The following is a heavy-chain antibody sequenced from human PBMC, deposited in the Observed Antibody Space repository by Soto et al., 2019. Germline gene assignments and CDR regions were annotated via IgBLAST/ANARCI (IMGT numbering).Heavy chain of an antibody. Sequence: GGSLRLSCAASGFTFSNYGTHWVRQAPGKGLEWVAVIWYDGRNKYYADSVKGRFTISRDNSKNTLYLQMNSLRAEDTAVYYCAKDRVQRFLEWFDAFDIWGQGTMVTVSS. CDR1: GFTFSNYG. J-gene: IGHJ3*02. CDR2: IWYDGRNK. CDR3: AKDRVQRFLEWFDAFDI. D-gene: IGHD3-3*01. V-gene: IGHV3-30*02.